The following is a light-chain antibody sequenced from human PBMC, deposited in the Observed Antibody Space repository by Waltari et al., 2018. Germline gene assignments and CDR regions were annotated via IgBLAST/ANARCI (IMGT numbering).Light chain of an antibody. CDR1: SSDIGGYNR. J-gene: IGLJ1*01. CDR3: SSYARSSTYYI. CDR2: EVS. Sequence: QAALTQSPSVSGSPGQSVTISCTGTSSDIGGYNRVSWYQQHPGKAPKLMIYEVSNRPSGVSDRFSGSKSGNTASLIISGLQAEDEADYYCSSYARSSTYYIFGAGTRLTVL. V-gene: IGLV2-14*01.